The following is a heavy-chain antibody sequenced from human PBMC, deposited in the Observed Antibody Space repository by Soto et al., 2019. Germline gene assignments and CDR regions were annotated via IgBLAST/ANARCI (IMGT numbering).Heavy chain of an antibody. J-gene: IGHJ6*02. CDR1: GLMYSSYS. D-gene: IGHD2-21*01. CDR2: ISLSGSQI. Sequence: EVQLVESGGGLVKPGGSVRLSCVASGLMYSSYSMSWVRQAPGKGLEWVAFISLSGSQINYAASVEGRFTISRDNAKNALYLQMNTVRVEDTAIYSCARVISCGGGTCSSVHQYYGMDVWGQGTTVTVSS. V-gene: IGHV3-21*01. CDR3: ARVISCGGGTCSSVHQYYGMDV.